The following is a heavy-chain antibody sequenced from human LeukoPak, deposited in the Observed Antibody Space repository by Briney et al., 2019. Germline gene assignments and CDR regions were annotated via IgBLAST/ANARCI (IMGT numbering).Heavy chain of an antibody. CDR3: ASLDF. CDR2: ISHDGSNK. J-gene: IGHJ4*02. CDR1: GLTLSSYG. V-gene: IGHV3-30*03. Sequence: GGSLRLSCAASGLTLSSYGMHWVRQAPGKGLEWVAVISHDGSNKYYADSVKGRFTISRDNAKNTLYLQMDSLSVEDTAVYYCASLDFWGQGTLVTVSS.